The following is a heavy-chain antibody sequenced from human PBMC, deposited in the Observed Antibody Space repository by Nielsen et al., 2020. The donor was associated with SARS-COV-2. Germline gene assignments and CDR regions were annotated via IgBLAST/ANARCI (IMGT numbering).Heavy chain of an antibody. Sequence: GESLKISCSASAFTFSDFYMSWIRQAPGKGLEWVSYISGSSSYTNYADSVKGRFTISRDNAKNSLYLQMNSLRAEDTAVYYCARASLDYWGQGTLVTVSS. V-gene: IGHV3-11*05. CDR1: AFTFSDFY. CDR3: ARASLDY. J-gene: IGHJ4*02. D-gene: IGHD2-2*01. CDR2: ISGSSSYT.